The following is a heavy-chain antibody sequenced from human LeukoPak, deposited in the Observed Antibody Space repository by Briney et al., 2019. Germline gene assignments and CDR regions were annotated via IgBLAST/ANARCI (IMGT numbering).Heavy chain of an antibody. J-gene: IGHJ4*02. Sequence: PSETLSRTCTVSGDSISSSNYYWGWIRQPPGKGREWIATMYYSGNTYDNPSLKSRATISVDTSKNQFSLKLTSVTAADTAVYYCARHPPYGSRSWGAYYFDHWGQGNLVTFSS. CDR3: ARHPPYGSRSWGAYYFDH. CDR1: GDSISSSNYY. V-gene: IGHV4-39*01. D-gene: IGHD3-10*01. CDR2: MYYSGNT.